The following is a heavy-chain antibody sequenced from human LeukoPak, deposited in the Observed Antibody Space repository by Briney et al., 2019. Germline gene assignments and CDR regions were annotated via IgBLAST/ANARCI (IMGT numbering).Heavy chain of an antibody. CDR1: GGSISSYY. Sequence: ASETLSLTCSVSGGSISSYYWSWIRQPPGKGLEWIGYIHYSGSTNYNPSLKSRVTISVDTSKNQFSLKLSSVTAADTAVYYCARVVPAAIRAQANFDYWGQGTLVTVSS. V-gene: IGHV4-59*12. CDR2: IHYSGST. D-gene: IGHD2-2*01. J-gene: IGHJ4*02. CDR3: ARVVPAAIRAQANFDY.